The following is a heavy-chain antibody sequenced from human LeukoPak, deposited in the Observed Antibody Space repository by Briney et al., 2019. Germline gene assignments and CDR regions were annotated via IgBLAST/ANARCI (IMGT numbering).Heavy chain of an antibody. D-gene: IGHD2-2*02. CDR2: MSGSGDHI. CDR1: GLSFSSQA. J-gene: IGHJ6*03. Sequence: GGSLRLSCAASGLSFSSQAMTWVRQAPGKGLEWVSGMSGSGDHIYYADSVKGRFTISRDNSRDTLYLQMNSLRAEDTAVYYCAKGGIVVVPAAIKGHYYMDVWGKGTTVTVSS. V-gene: IGHV3-23*01. CDR3: AKGGIVVVPAAIKGHYYMDV.